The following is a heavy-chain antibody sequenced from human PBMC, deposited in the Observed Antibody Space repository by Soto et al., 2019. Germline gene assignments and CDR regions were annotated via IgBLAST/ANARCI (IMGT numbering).Heavy chain of an antibody. CDR3: ARGLITGSQYSGGWYYFDS. J-gene: IGHJ4*02. CDR2: IYYNGNT. Sequence: PSETLSLTCAVSGGPITSRTYSWGWIRQPPGKTLEWIGNIYYNGNTYSNPSLKSRVTISVHTSNNQFSLKLSSVTAADTAVYYCARGLITGSQYSGGWYYFDSWGQGTQVTVSS. V-gene: IGHV4-39*01. D-gene: IGHD1-26*01. CDR1: GGPITSRTYS.